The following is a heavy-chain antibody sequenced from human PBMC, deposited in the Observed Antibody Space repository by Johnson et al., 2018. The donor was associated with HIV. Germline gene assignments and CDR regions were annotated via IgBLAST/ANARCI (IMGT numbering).Heavy chain of an antibody. CDR3: ARDSTPWGGDHVGYAFDI. Sequence: QVQLVESGGGVVQPGGSLRLSCAASGFTFSSYGMHWVRQAPGKGLEWVSGISWNSGSIGYADSVKGRFTISRDNSKNTLYLEMNSLRTEDTALYYCARDSTPWGGDHVGYAFDIWGRGTMVTVSS. CDR1: GFTFSSYG. V-gene: IGHV3-NL1*01. CDR2: ISWNSGSI. J-gene: IGHJ3*02. D-gene: IGHD4-17*01.